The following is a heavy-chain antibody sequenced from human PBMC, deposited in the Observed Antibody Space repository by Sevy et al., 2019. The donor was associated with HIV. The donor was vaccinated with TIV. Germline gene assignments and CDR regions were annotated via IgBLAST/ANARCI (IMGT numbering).Heavy chain of an antibody. CDR2: ISYDGSNK. CDR1: GFTFSSYG. Sequence: GGSLRLSCAASGFTFSSYGMHWVRQAPGKGLEWVAVISYDGSNKYYADSVKGRFTISRDNSKNTLYLQMNSLRAEDTAVYYCAKDGDYDSSGRIDYWGQGTLVTVSS. J-gene: IGHJ4*02. CDR3: AKDGDYDSSGRIDY. D-gene: IGHD3-22*01. V-gene: IGHV3-30*18.